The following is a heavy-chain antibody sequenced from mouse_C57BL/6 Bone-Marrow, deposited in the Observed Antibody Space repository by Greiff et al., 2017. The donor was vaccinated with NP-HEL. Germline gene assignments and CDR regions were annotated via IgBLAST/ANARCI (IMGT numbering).Heavy chain of an antibody. V-gene: IGHV10-3*01. D-gene: IGHD2-1*01. CDR1: GFTFNTYA. CDR2: IRSKSSNYAT. Sequence: EVQLVESGGGLVQPKGSLKLSCAASGFTFNTYAMHWVRQAPGQGLEWVARIRSKSSNYATSYADPVKDRFTTSRDDSQSMLYLQMINLKTEETAVYYCVRARWYGARDYWGQGTSVTVSS. J-gene: IGHJ4*01. CDR3: VRARWYGARDY.